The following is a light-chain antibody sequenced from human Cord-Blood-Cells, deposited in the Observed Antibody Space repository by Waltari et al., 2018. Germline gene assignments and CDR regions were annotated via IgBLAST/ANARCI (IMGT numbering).Light chain of an antibody. CDR1: QGISNY. CDR2: AAS. V-gene: IGKV1-27*01. J-gene: IGKJ5*01. CDR3: QKYNSALSIT. Sequence: DIQMTQSPSSLSASVGDRVTITCRASQGISNYLAWYQHKPGKVPKLLIYAASTLQSGVPSRFSGSGSGTDFTLTISSLQPEDVATYYCQKYNSALSITFGQGTRLEIK.